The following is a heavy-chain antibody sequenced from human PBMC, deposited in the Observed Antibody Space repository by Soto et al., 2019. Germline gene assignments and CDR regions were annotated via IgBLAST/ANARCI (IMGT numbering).Heavy chain of an antibody. D-gene: IGHD3-3*01. CDR1: GYTFTSYG. CDR2: ISAYNGNT. CDR3: ARRIWDYDFWSGYYWFAP. Sequence: GASVKVTCKACGYTFTSYGISWVRQAPGQGLEWMGWISAYNGNTNYAQKLQGRVTMTTDTSTSTAYMELRSLRSDDTAVYYCARRIWDYDFWSGYYWFAPWGQGTLVTVSS. J-gene: IGHJ5*02. V-gene: IGHV1-18*01.